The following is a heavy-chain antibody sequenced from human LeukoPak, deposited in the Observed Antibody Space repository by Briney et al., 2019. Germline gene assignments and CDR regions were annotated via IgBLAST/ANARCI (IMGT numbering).Heavy chain of an antibody. Sequence: PGRSLRLSCAASGFTFSDYYMSWIRQAPGKGLEWVSYISSSGSTIYYADSVKGRFTISRDNAKNSLYLQMNSLRAEDTAVYYCARALLSSYYGMDVWGQGTTVTVSS. CDR3: ARALLSSYYGMDV. CDR2: ISSSGSTI. CDR1: GFTFSDYY. V-gene: IGHV3-11*01. J-gene: IGHJ6*02. D-gene: IGHD3-10*01.